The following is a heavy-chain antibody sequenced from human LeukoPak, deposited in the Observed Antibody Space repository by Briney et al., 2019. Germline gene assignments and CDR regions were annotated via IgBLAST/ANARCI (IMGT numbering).Heavy chain of an antibody. J-gene: IGHJ4*02. Sequence: GGSLRLSCAASGFTFSSYSMNWVRQAPGKGLEWVSSISSSSSYIYYADSVKGRFTISRDNSRNTLYLQMNTLRAEDTAVYFCAKSPVSSCRGSFCYPFDYWGQGNLVTVSS. CDR1: GFTFSSYS. CDR3: AKSPVSSCRGSFCYPFDY. V-gene: IGHV3-21*04. D-gene: IGHD2-15*01. CDR2: ISSSSSYI.